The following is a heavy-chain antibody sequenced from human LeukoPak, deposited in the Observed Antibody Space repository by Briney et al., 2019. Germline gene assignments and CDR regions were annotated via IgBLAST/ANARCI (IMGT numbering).Heavy chain of an antibody. CDR3: GRDHSGWLYY. J-gene: IGHJ4*02. D-gene: IGHD6-19*01. CDR1: GDSVSSNSAA. Sequence: SQTLSLTCAISGDSVSSNSAAWDWLRQSPSRGLEWLGRTYYRSKWYNDYAECVKSLITINPDTSKNQFSLHLNSVTPEDTAVYYCGRDHSGWLYYWGQGTLVTVSS. CDR2: TYYRSKWYN. V-gene: IGHV6-1*01.